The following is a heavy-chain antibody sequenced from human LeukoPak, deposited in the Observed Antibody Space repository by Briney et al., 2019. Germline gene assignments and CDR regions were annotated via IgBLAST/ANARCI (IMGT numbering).Heavy chain of an antibody. CDR3: ARGGYYYDSSGYYYPSGAFDI. V-gene: IGHV1-69*13. CDR2: IIPIFGTA. J-gene: IGHJ3*02. CDR1: GYTFTSYG. D-gene: IGHD3-22*01. Sequence: SVKVSCKASGYTFTSYGINWVRQAPGQGLEWMGGIIPIFGTANYAQKFQGRVTITADESTSTAYMELSSLRSEDTAVYYCARGGYYYDSSGYYYPSGAFDIWGQGTMVTVSS.